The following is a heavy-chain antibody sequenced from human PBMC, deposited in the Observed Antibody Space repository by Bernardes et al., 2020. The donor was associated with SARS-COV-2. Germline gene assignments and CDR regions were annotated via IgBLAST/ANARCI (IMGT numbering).Heavy chain of an antibody. CDR2: INTFNNKT. J-gene: IGHJ5*02. Sequence: ASVKVSCKTSGYTFASYGISWVRQAPGQGLEWMGWINTFNNKTNYAQKFRGRVTMTTATSTGTAYMELRSLTFDDTAVYYCARTSIVDWLDPWGQGTLVAVAS. CDR1: GYTFASYG. CDR3: ARTSIVDWLDP. D-gene: IGHD1-26*01. V-gene: IGHV1-18*04.